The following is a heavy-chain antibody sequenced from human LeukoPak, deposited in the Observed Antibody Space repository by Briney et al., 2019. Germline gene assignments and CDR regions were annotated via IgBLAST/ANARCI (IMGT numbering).Heavy chain of an antibody. D-gene: IGHD6-13*01. V-gene: IGHV3-48*01. CDR2: ISSSSSTI. J-gene: IGHJ4*02. Sequence: RGSPRLSCAASGFTFSSYSMNWVRQAPGKGLEWVSYISSSSSTIYYADSVKGRFTISRDNAKNSLYLQMNSLRAEDTAVYYCASEGIAAAGTVDYWGQGTLVTVSS. CDR1: GFTFSSYS. CDR3: ASEGIAAAGTVDY.